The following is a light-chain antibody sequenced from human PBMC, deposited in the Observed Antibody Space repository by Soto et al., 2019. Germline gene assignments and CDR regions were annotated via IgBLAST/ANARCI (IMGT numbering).Light chain of an antibody. CDR3: QQYNNWPRT. Sequence: DVHMTHSPSTLSASVLDRVTITFRASQSISSWLAWYQQKPGKAPKLLIYKASSLESGVPSRFSGSGSGTEFTLTISSLQSEDFAVYYCQQYNNWPRTFGQGTKVDIK. CDR1: QSISSW. V-gene: IGKV1-5*03. CDR2: KAS. J-gene: IGKJ1*01.